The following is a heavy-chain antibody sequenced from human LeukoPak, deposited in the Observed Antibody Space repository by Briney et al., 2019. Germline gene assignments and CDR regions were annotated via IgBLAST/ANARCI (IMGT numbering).Heavy chain of an antibody. CDR3: ARKPRIAVAGY. J-gene: IGHJ4*02. Sequence: GGSLRLSCAASGFTFSSYSMNWVRQAPGKGLEWVSSISSSSSYIYYADSVKGRFTISRDNAKNSLYLQMNSLRAEDTAVYYCARKPRIAVAGYWGQGTLVTVSS. CDR2: ISSSSSYI. CDR1: GFTFSSYS. D-gene: IGHD6-19*01. V-gene: IGHV3-21*01.